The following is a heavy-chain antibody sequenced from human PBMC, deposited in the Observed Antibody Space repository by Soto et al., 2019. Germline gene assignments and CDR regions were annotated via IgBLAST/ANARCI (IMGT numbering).Heavy chain of an antibody. CDR3: KKDKEAGGAFNALEI. J-gene: IGHJ3*02. D-gene: IGHD6-13*01. V-gene: IGHV3-9*01. CDR2: ISWNSGKR. CDR1: GFTFHDHA. Sequence: GGSLRLSCAASGFTFHDHAMHWVRQVPGKGLEWVSGISWNSGKRGYAESVKGRFTISRDNAQNSLYLQMNSLRDDDTALYYCKKDKEAGGAFNALEICGQGPMVTVSS.